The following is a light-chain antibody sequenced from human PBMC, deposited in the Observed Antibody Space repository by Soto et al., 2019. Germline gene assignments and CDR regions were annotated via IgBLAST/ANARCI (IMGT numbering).Light chain of an antibody. CDR2: DAS. V-gene: IGKV3-20*01. J-gene: IGKJ1*01. CDR1: RSLSSTS. CDR3: QQYGSSPRT. Sequence: IVLTQSPCTLSLSPGELAALSCRASRSLSSTSLAWYQQRPGQAPRLLIYDASSRATGIPDRFSGSGSGTDFTLTINRLEPDDFAVYYCQQYGSSPRTFGQGTKV.